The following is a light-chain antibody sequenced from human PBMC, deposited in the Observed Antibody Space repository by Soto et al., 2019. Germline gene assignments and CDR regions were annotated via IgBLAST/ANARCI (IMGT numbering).Light chain of an antibody. J-gene: IGKJ2*01. CDR2: DGS. CDR3: QQYGDYST. CDR1: QTISDL. Sequence: DIQMTQSPSTLSASVGDSVTIPCRASQTISDLVAWYQQHPGRAPKLLIYDGSTLQNGVPSRFSGSRSGTGFTLTITSLQPDDFATYYCQQYGDYSTFGQGTKL. V-gene: IGKV1-5*01.